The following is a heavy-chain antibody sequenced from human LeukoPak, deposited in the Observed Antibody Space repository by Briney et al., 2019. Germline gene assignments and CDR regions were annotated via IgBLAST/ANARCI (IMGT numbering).Heavy chain of an antibody. CDR3: ARGKRLTKHIGY. CDR1: GGSFSGYY. Sequence: NPSETLSLTCAVYGGSFSGYYWSWIRQPPGKGLEWIGEINHSGSTNYNPSLKSRVTISVDTSKNQLSLKLGSVTAADTAVYYCARGKRLTKHIGYWGQGTLVTVSS. CDR2: INHSGST. J-gene: IGHJ4*02. D-gene: IGHD5-12*01. V-gene: IGHV4-34*01.